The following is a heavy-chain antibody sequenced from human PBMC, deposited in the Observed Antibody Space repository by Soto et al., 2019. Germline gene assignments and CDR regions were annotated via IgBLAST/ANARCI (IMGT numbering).Heavy chain of an antibody. CDR2: IIPIFGTA. CDR3: ARGTYYYDSSGYYVGNYYYYGMDV. Sequence: SVKVSCKASGGTFSSYAISWVRQAPGQGLEWMGGIIPIFGTANYAQKFQGRVTITADESTSTAYMELSSLRSEDTAVYYCARGTYYYDSSGYYVGNYYYYGMDVWGQGTTVTVSS. D-gene: IGHD3-22*01. CDR1: GGTFSSYA. J-gene: IGHJ6*02. V-gene: IGHV1-69*13.